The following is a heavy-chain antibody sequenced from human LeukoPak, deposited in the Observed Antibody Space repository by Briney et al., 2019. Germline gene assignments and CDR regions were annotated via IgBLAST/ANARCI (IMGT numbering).Heavy chain of an antibody. V-gene: IGHV3-7*01. CDR1: GFTFTTYW. Sequence: GGSLRLSCAASGFTFTTYWMSWVRQAPGKGLEWVANIKQDGTEKYYVDSVKGRFTISRDNAKNSLYLQMNSLRVEDTAVYYCAKDWTGTKPFDLWGRGTLVTVSS. CDR3: AKDWTGTKPFDL. CDR2: IKQDGTEK. D-gene: IGHD1-7*01. J-gene: IGHJ2*01.